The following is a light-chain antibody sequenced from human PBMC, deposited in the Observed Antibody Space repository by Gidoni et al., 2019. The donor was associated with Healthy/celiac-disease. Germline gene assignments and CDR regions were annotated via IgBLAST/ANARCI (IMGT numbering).Light chain of an antibody. CDR2: GAS. CDR1: QSVSSSY. CDR3: QQYGSSPYT. V-gene: IGKV3-20*01. Sequence: EMVLTQSPGTLSLSPGERATLSCRASQSVSSSYLAWYQQKPGQAPRLLIYGASSRATGIPDRFSCSGSGTDFTLTISRLEPEDFAVYYCQQYGSSPYTFGQXTKLEIK. J-gene: IGKJ2*01.